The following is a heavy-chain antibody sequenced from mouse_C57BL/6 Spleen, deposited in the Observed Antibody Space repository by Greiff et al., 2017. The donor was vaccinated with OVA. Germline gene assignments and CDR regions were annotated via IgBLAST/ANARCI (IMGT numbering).Heavy chain of an antibody. J-gene: IGHJ4*01. D-gene: IGHD1-1*01. CDR3: ARALIYYYGSSYGRDAMDY. CDR1: GYSFTDYN. Sequence: EVQLVESGPELVKPGASVKISCKASGYSFTDYNMNWVKQSNGKSLEWIGVINPNYGTTSYNQKFKGKATLTVDQSSSTAYMQLNSLTSEDSAVDYCARALIYYYGSSYGRDAMDYWGQGTSVTVSS. CDR2: INPNYGTT. V-gene: IGHV1-39*01.